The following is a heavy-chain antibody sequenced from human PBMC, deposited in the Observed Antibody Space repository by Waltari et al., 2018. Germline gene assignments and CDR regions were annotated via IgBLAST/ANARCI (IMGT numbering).Heavy chain of an antibody. V-gene: IGHV1-69-2*01. D-gene: IGHD1-26*01. CDR1: GYTFTDYY. CDR3: AGHIPALVGATGLSGVDY. Sequence: EVQLVQSGAEVKKPGATVKLSCKASGYTFTDYYMHWVQQAPGIGLEWMGRVDPEYGGTIYAEKYQGRVTMTADTLTDTAYMELSSLRSEDTAVYYCAGHIPALVGATGLSGVDYWGQGTLVTVSS. CDR2: VDPEYGGT. J-gene: IGHJ4*02.